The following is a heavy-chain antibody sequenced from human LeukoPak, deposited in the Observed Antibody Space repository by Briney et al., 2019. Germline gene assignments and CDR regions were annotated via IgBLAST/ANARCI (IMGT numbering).Heavy chain of an antibody. V-gene: IGHV4-39*01. D-gene: IGHD6-13*01. J-gene: IGHJ3*02. CDR3: ARKVEKSGSSWYWAGAFDI. Sequence: SETLSLTCTVSGGSISSSSYYWGWIRQPPGKGLEWIGSIYYSGSTYYNPSLKSRVTISVDTSKNQFSLKLSSVTAADTAVYYCARKVEKSGSSWYWAGAFDIWGQGTMVTVSS. CDR2: IYYSGST. CDR1: GGSISSSSYY.